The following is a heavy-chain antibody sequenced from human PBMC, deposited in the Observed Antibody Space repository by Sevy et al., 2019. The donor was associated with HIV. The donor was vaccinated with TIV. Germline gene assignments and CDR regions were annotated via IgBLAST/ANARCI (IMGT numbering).Heavy chain of an antibody. CDR2: LYQDGSEK. J-gene: IGHJ3*01. D-gene: IGHD6-6*01. CDR3: ATDAWRSLVN. V-gene: IGHV3-7*01. Sequence: EGSLRLSCAASGFTFSAYWMAWVRQVPGKDLEWVANLYQDGSEKYPVDSVKGRFTISRDNAKKSLYLQMNSVRVEDTGIYYSATDAWRSLVNWGRGTMVTVSS. CDR1: GFTFSAYW.